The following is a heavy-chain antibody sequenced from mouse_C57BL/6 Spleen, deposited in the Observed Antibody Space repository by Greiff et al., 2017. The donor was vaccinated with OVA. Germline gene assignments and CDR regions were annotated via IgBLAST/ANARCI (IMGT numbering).Heavy chain of an antibody. Sequence: QVQLQQSGAELVRPGTSVKVSCKASGYAFTNYLIEWVKQRPGQGLEWIGVINPGSGGTNYNEKFKGKATLTSDKSSSTAYMQLSSLTSDDASVYCSARWTYYYGSSNEYFDVWGTGTTVTVSS. CDR3: ARWTYYYGSSNEYFDV. CDR2: INPGSGGT. CDR1: GYAFTNYL. J-gene: IGHJ1*03. D-gene: IGHD1-1*01. V-gene: IGHV1-54*01.